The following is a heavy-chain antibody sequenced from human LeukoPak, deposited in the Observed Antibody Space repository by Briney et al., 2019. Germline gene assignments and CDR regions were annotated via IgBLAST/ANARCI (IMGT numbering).Heavy chain of an antibody. CDR2: ISPYNGNT. CDR3: AREESIGSYQFLHDY. CDR1: GYTFTGYY. J-gene: IGHJ4*02. D-gene: IGHD1-26*01. V-gene: IGHV1-18*04. Sequence: ASVKVSCKASGYTFTGYYMHWVRQAPGQGLEWMGWISPYNGNTKYLQKLQGRVTLTTDTSTNTAYMEVRSLRSDGTAVYYCAREESIGSYQFLHDYWGQGTLVTVSS.